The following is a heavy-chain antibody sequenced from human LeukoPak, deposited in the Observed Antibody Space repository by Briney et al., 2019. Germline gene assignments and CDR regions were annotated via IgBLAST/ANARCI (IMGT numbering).Heavy chain of an antibody. J-gene: IGHJ6*02. CDR2: IIPIFTTA. CDR3: ARGGGLDV. D-gene: IGHD3-16*01. Sequence: VASVKVSCKAAGGTISNYVISWVRQAPGQGLEWMGGIIPIFTTANYAQKFQGRVTITADESTSTAYMELSSLRSEDTAVYYCARGGGLDVWGQGATVTVSS. CDR1: GGTISNYV. V-gene: IGHV1-69*13.